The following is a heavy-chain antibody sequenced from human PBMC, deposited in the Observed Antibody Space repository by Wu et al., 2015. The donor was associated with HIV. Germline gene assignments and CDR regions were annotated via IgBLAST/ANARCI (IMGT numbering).Heavy chain of an antibody. J-gene: IGHJ4*01. CDR1: GDTFSSYA. D-gene: IGHD3-22*01. Sequence: VQLVQSGGEMKKPGSSVKLSCKASGDTFSSYAINWVRQAPGQGLEWMGGIIPLFGTANYAQKFQGSVTITADESASTAYMELSSLRSDDTAVYYCARDAAADYYDSTGYYHFDYWGQGTLVTVSS. V-gene: IGHV1-69*12. CDR3: ARDAAADYYDSTGYYHFDY. CDR2: IIPLFGTA.